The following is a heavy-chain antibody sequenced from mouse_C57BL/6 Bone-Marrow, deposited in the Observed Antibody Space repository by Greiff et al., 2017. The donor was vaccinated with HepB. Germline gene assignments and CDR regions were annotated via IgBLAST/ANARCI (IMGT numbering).Heavy chain of an antibody. D-gene: IGHD3-3*01. CDR2: IDPSDSYT. CDR3: AEGACFDV. V-gene: IGHV1-69*01. Sequence: QVQLKQPGAELVMPGASVKLSCKASGYTFTSYWMHWVKQRPGQGLEWIGEIDPSDSYTNYNQKFKGKSTLTVDKSSSTAYMQLSSLTSEDSAVYYCAEGACFDVWGTGTTVTVSS. J-gene: IGHJ1*03. CDR1: GYTFTSYW.